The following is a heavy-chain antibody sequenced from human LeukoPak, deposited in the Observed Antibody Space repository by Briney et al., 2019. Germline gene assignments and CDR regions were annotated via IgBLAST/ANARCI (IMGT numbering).Heavy chain of an antibody. CDR1: GFTFSSYA. D-gene: IGHD6-19*01. CDR2: ISGSGGST. CDR3: ARVNEAVAGTDY. Sequence: GESLTLSCAASGFTFSSYAMSWVRQAPGKGLEWVSAISGSGGSTYYADSVKGRFTISRDNAKNTLYLQMNSLRAEDTAVYYCARVNEAVAGTDYWGQGTLVTVSS. J-gene: IGHJ4*02. V-gene: IGHV3-23*01.